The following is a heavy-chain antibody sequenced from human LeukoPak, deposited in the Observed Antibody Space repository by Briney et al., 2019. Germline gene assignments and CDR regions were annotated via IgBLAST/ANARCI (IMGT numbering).Heavy chain of an antibody. D-gene: IGHD2-2*03. CDR1: RFTFSSYS. CDR3: ARMDRKAASAEYFQH. CDR2: ISSSSSYI. J-gene: IGHJ1*01. Sequence: GGALRLSCAASRFTFSSYSMNWVRQAPGKGVEWVSSISSSSSYIYYADSVKGRFTISRDNAKNSLYLQMNSLRAEDTAVYYCARMDRKAASAEYFQHWAQGTVDSVFS. V-gene: IGHV3-21*01.